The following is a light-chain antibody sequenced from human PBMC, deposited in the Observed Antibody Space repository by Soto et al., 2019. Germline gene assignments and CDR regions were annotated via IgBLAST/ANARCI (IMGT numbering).Light chain of an antibody. CDR3: SSYTSSSTYV. Sequence: QSAVTQPASVSGSPGQSITISCTGTSSGVGADKSVSWYQQHPGKAPRLVIYGVSDRPSGASSRFTGSKSGNTASLTISGLQPEDEADYYCSSYTSSSTYVFGTGTKLTVL. V-gene: IGLV2-14*01. J-gene: IGLJ1*01. CDR1: SSGVGADKS. CDR2: GVS.